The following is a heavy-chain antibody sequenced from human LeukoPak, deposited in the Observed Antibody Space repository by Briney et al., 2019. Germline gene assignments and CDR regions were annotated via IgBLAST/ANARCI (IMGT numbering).Heavy chain of an antibody. D-gene: IGHD3-10*01. V-gene: IGHV4-34*01. CDR1: GGSFSGYY. J-gene: IGHJ4*02. CDR3: ARAISQSGYFAY. CDR2: INHSGST. Sequence: SETLSLTCAVYGGSFSGYYWSWIRQPPGKGLEWIGEINHSGSTNYNPSLKSRVTISVDTSKNQFSLKLSSVTAADTAVYYCARAISQSGYFAYWGQGTLVTVSS.